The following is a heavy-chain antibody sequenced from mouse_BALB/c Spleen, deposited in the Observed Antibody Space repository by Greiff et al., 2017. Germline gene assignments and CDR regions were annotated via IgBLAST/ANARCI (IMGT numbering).Heavy chain of an antibody. D-gene: IGHD3-3*01. CDR2: ISDGGSYT. Sequence: EVQRVESGGGLVKPGGSLKLSCAASGFTFSDYYMYWVRQTPEKRLEWVATISDGGSYTYYPDSVKGRFTISRDNAKNNLYLQMSSLKSEDTAMYYCARDRGYATSWFAYWGQGTLVTVSA. CDR3: ARDRGYATSWFAY. CDR1: GFTFSDYY. J-gene: IGHJ3*01. V-gene: IGHV5-4*02.